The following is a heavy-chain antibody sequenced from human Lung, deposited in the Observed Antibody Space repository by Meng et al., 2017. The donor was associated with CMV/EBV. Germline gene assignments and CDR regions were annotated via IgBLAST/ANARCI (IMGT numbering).Heavy chain of an antibody. Sequence: ASVXVSXXASGYTFISYGISWVRQAPGQGLEWMGWISAYNGRTNYAQKFQGRVTMTTDTSTNTAYTELRSLRSDDTAVYFCARGGYSDYDVRGSDYYYCMDVWGQGTTVTVS. CDR2: ISAYNGRT. D-gene: IGHD5-12*01. CDR1: GYTFISYG. V-gene: IGHV1-18*01. J-gene: IGHJ6*02. CDR3: ARGGYSDYDVRGSDYYYCMDV.